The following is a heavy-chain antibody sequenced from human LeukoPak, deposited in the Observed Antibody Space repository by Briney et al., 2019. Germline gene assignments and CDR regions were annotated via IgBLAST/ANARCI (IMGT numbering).Heavy chain of an antibody. Sequence: GESLKISCKGSGYSFTSYWIGWVRQMPGKGLEWMGIIYPGDSDTRYSPSFQGQVTISADKSISTAYLQWSSLKASDTAMYYCARRMPYYYDSSGYPSWYFDYWGQGTLVTVSS. CDR3: ARRMPYYYDSSGYPSWYFDY. V-gene: IGHV5-51*01. CDR2: IYPGDSDT. J-gene: IGHJ4*02. CDR1: GYSFTSYW. D-gene: IGHD3-22*01.